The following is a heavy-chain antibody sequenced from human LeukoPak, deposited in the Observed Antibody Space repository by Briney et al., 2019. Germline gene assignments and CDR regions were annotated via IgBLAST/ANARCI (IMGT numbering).Heavy chain of an antibody. V-gene: IGHV3-48*02. Sequence: GGSLRLSCAASGFIFSRYSMNWVRQAPGKGLEWVSYISSSSSTIYYADSVKGRFTISRDNAKNSLYLQMNSLRDEDTAVYYCTREDYGGNSFDYWGQGTLVTVSS. D-gene: IGHD4-23*01. J-gene: IGHJ4*02. CDR2: ISSSSSTI. CDR3: TREDYGGNSFDY. CDR1: GFIFSRYS.